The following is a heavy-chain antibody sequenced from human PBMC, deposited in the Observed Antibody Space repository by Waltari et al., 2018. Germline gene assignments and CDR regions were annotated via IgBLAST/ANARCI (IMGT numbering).Heavy chain of an antibody. CDR2: IIPIFGKA. CDR1: GGTLSDYT. D-gene: IGHD1-1*01. CDR3: ARDDATTGHLDS. J-gene: IGHJ4*02. V-gene: IGHV1-69*08. Sequence: QVQMVQSGAEVKKPGSSVKVSCKTSGGTLSDYTINWVRQAPGQGLVWMGSIIPIFGKANYAQKFQGRVTFTADKSTHTAYMEVSGLTSEDTALYYCARDDATTGHLDSWGQGTPVTIAS.